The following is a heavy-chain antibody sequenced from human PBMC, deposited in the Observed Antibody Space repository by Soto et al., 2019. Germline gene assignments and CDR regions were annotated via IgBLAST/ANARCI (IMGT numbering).Heavy chain of an antibody. CDR3: AKGSSTSRPYYFDY. V-gene: IGHV3-74*01. CDR2: INTDGSGT. CDR1: GFTFRNYG. D-gene: IGHD2-2*01. J-gene: IGHJ4*02. Sequence: GGSLRLSCAASGFTFRNYGMNWVRQAPGKGLEWVSRINTDGSGTTYADSVKGRFTISRDNAKNMVYLQMNSLRAEDTAVYYCAKGSSTSRPYYFDYWGQGSLVTVSS.